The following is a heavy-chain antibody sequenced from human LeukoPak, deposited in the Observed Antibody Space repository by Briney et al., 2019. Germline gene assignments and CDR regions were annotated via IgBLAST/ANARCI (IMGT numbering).Heavy chain of an antibody. CDR3: AYNRNFALDN. Sequence: SETLSLTCAVSGASIESHSWWSWVRQPPGKGLEWIGEVYHDGSANYKPSLKSRVTISADTSRDHFSLKLTSVTAADTAVYYCAYNRNFALDNWGRGTLVTVSS. CDR1: GASIESHSW. CDR2: VYHDGSA. J-gene: IGHJ4*01. V-gene: IGHV4/OR15-8*01. D-gene: IGHD1-14*01.